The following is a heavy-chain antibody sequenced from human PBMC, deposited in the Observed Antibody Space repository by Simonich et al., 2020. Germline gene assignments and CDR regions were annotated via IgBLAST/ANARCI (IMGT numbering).Heavy chain of an antibody. V-gene: IGHV3-74*01. J-gene: IGHJ3*02. CDR2: SKSDGSST. CDR1: GFTFSSYW. Sequence: EVQLVESVGGLVQPGGSLRLSCAASGFTFSSYWMHWVRQAPGRGRWWVTLSKSDGSSTSYADSVKGRFTISRDNAKNTLYLQMNSLRAEDTAVYYCARDYSNYDAFDIWGQGTMVTVSS. D-gene: IGHD4-4*01. CDR3: ARDYSNYDAFDI.